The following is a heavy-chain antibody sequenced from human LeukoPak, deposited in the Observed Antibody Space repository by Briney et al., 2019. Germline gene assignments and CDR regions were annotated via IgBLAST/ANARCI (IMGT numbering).Heavy chain of an antibody. D-gene: IGHD3/OR15-3a*01. CDR3: TTWTSH. J-gene: IGHJ4*02. Sequence: GGSLRLSCAASGFTFTNAYMNWVRQAPGKGLEWVGRVKSKTDGETTEYAAPVYGRFTISRDDSKNTLYLQMNSLKTEDTAVYYCTTWTSHWGPGTLVTVSS. CDR1: GFTFTNAY. CDR2: VKSKTDGETT. V-gene: IGHV3-15*01.